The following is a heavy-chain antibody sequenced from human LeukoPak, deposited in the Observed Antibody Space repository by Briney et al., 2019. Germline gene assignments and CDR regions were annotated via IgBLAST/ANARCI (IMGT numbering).Heavy chain of an antibody. D-gene: IGHD4-17*01. Sequence: SVKVSCKASGFTFTSSAMQWVRQARGQRLEWIGWIVVGSGNTNYAQKFQERVTITRDMSTSTAYMELSSLRSEDTAVYYCAADGGGYGADRGMDVWGQGTTVTVSS. CDR1: GFTFTSSA. J-gene: IGHJ6*02. V-gene: IGHV1-58*02. CDR2: IVVGSGNT. CDR3: AADGGGYGADRGMDV.